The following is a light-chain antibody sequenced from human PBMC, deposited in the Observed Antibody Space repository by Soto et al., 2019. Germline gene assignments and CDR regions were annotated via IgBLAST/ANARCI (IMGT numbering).Light chain of an antibody. CDR3: QQYNSYSWT. CDR2: SAS. Sequence: DIQMTQPPSTLSAYVGDRVTLTCRASQGINSWLAWYQQKSGKAPKLLIYSASSLVSGVPSRFSGSGSGTEFTLTISSLQPDDFATYYCQQYNSYSWTFGQGTKVDIK. V-gene: IGKV1-5*01. J-gene: IGKJ1*01. CDR1: QGINSW.